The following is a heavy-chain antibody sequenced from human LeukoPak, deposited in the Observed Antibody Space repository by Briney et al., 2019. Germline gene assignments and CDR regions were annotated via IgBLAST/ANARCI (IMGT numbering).Heavy chain of an antibody. D-gene: IGHD6-13*01. Sequence: SQTLSLTCTVSGGSISSGGYYWSWIRQHPGKGLEWIGYIYYSGSTYYNPSLKSRVTISVDTSKNQFSLKLSSVTAADTAVYYCARKEAAAAEVIDYWGQGTLVTVSS. J-gene: IGHJ4*02. V-gene: IGHV4-31*03. CDR1: GGSISSGGYY. CDR2: IYYSGST. CDR3: ARKEAAAAEVIDY.